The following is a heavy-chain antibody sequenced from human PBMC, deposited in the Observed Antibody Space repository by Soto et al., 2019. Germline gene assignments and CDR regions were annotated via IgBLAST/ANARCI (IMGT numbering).Heavy chain of an antibody. CDR2: MQPSTGRT. CDR1: GYSLTSLD. V-gene: IGHV1-8*01. D-gene: IGHD1-26*01. Sequence: ASVKVSCKASGYSLTSLDINWVRQTAGQGLEWMGWMQPSTGRTGYAQKFQGRVTMTRDTSINTAYMELATLTSDDTAFYYCARGVSAGVDYWGQGTLVTVSS. J-gene: IGHJ4*02. CDR3: ARGVSAGVDY.